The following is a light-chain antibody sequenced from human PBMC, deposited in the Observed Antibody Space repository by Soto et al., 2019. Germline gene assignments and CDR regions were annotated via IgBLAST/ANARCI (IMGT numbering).Light chain of an antibody. V-gene: IGKV1-8*01. Sequence: AIRMTQSPSSLSASTGDRVTITCRASLGISSYLAWYQQKPGKAPKLLIYAASTLQSGVPSRFSGSGSGTDFTLTISCLQSEDFATYYCQQYYSYPLLTFGGGTKVEIK. CDR2: AAS. CDR1: LGISSY. J-gene: IGKJ4*01. CDR3: QQYYSYPLLT.